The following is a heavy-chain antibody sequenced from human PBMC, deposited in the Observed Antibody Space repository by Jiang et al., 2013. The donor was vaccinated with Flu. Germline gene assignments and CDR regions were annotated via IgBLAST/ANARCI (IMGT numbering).Heavy chain of an antibody. V-gene: IGHV1-2*02. CDR2: INPNSGGT. Sequence: VRQAPGQGLEWMGWINPNSGGTNYAQKFQGRVTMTRDTSISTAYMELSRLRSDDTAVYYCARTYYYDSSGYFDAFDIWGQGTMVTVSS. J-gene: IGHJ3*02. D-gene: IGHD3-22*01. CDR3: ARTYYYDSSGYFDAFDI.